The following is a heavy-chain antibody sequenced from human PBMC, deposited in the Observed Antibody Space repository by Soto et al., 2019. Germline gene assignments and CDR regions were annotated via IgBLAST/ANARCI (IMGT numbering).Heavy chain of an antibody. D-gene: IGHD3-3*01. CDR3: ARGYDLWSGYYGMDV. CDR1: GFTFSSYW. CDR2: IKQDGSEK. Sequence: HPGGSLRLSCAASGFTFSSYWMSWVRQAPGKGLEWVADIKQDGSEKYYVDSVKGRFTISRDNAKNSLYLQMNSLRAEDTAVYYCARGYDLWSGYYGMDVWGQGTTVTASS. J-gene: IGHJ6*02. V-gene: IGHV3-7*05.